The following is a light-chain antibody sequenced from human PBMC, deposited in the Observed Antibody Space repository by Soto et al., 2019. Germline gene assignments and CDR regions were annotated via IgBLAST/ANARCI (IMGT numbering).Light chain of an antibody. Sequence: EIVLTQSPATLSLSPEERATLSCRASQSISSYLAWYQQKPDQAPRLLIYDASNRATGIPARFSGSGSGTDFTLTISSLEPEDFAVYYCHQRSTWPFTFGPGTKVDL. CDR1: QSISSY. J-gene: IGKJ3*01. CDR2: DAS. V-gene: IGKV3-11*01. CDR3: HQRSTWPFT.